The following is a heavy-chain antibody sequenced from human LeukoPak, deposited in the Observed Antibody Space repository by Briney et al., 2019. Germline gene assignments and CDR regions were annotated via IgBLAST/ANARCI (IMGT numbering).Heavy chain of an antibody. Sequence: ASVKVSFKTSGYTFTSYDINWVRQAPGQGLEYMGWMNPNSGVTTNAKKFQGRVSMTRDTSTTTAYMEVRGLRSDDTAVYYCVRGRVYYYGLDVWGQGTTVIVSS. V-gene: IGHV1-8*01. J-gene: IGHJ6*02. CDR3: VRGRVYYYGLDV. CDR2: MNPNSGVT. CDR1: GYTFTSYD.